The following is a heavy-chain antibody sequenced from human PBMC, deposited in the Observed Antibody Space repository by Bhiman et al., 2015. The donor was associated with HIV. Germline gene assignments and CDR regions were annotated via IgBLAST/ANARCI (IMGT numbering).Heavy chain of an antibody. V-gene: IGHV3-21*01. CDR1: GFTFSSYS. CDR3: ARGSSSSLSAERFDP. Sequence: EVQLVESGGGLVKPGGSLRLSCAASGFTFSSYSMNWVRQAPGKGLEWVSSISGSSSYIYYADSVKGRFTISRDNAKNSLYLQMNSLRAEDTAVYYCARGSSSSLSAERFDPWGQGTLVTVSS. CDR2: ISGSSSYI. J-gene: IGHJ5*02. D-gene: IGHD6-6*01.